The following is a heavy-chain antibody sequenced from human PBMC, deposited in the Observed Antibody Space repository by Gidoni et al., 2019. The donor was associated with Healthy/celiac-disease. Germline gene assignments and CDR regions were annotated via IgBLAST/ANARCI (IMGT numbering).Heavy chain of an antibody. D-gene: IGHD2-2*01. CDR1: VFTFSSYW. J-gene: IGHJ6*02. CDR3: ARDGGVVVPADYYYGMDV. CDR2: INSDGSST. V-gene: IGHV3-74*01. Sequence: EVQLVESGGGLVQPGGSLRLSCAASVFTFSSYWMHWVRQAPGKGLVWVSRINSDGSSTSYADSVKGRFTISRDNAKNTLYLQMNSLRAEDTAVYYCARDGGVVVPADYYYGMDVWGQGTTVTVSS.